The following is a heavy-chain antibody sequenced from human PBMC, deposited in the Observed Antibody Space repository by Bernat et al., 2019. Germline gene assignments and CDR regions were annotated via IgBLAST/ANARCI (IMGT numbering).Heavy chain of an antibody. CDR3: ASRRYTIGVGY. Sequence: EVRLVESGGDLVQPGGSLRLSCAASGFTFSSYDMSWVRQAPGKGLEWVSAISGNGGRTYYADSVKGRFTISRDNSKNTLYLQMNSLRAEDTAVYYCASRRYTIGVGYWGQGTLVTVSS. CDR2: ISGNGGRT. D-gene: IGHD3-9*01. CDR1: GFTFSSYD. V-gene: IGHV3-23*04. J-gene: IGHJ4*02.